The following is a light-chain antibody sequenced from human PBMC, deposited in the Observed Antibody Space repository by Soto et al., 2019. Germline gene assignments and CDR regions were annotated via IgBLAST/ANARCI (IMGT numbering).Light chain of an antibody. V-gene: IGLV2-23*01. CDR2: EGS. Sequence: QSALTQPASVSGSTGQSITISCTGTSSDVGSYNFVSWYQQHPGKAPKLMIYEGSKRPSGVSNRFSGSKSGNTASLTISGLQAEDEADYYCCSYAGSSTWVFGTGTKLTVL. CDR1: SSDVGSYNF. J-gene: IGLJ1*01. CDR3: CSYAGSSTWV.